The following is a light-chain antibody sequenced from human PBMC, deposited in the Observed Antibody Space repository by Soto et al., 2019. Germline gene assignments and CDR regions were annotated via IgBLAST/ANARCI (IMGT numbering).Light chain of an antibody. CDR3: QQYLNIPRT. CDR1: QTVLYSSTNENY. Sequence: DIVMTQSQDSLAVSLGERATINCKSSQTVLYSSTNENYLAWYQLKPGQPPKLLISWASTRESGVPDRFSGSGSGTDFTLTISSLQAEDVAVYYRQQYLNIPRTFGQGTKVDIK. CDR2: WAS. J-gene: IGKJ1*01. V-gene: IGKV4-1*01.